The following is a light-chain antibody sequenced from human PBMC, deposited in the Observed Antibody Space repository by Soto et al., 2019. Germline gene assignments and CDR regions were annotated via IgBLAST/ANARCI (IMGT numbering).Light chain of an antibody. CDR2: AAS. J-gene: IGKJ1*01. Sequence: DIQLTQSPSFLSASVGDRVTITCRASEGISSCLAWYQQKPGKAPKLLIYAASTLQSGVPSRFSGSGSGTEFTLTISSLHPEDFATYYCQELNSFLWTFGQGTKVEI. CDR3: QELNSFLWT. V-gene: IGKV1-9*01. CDR1: EGISSC.